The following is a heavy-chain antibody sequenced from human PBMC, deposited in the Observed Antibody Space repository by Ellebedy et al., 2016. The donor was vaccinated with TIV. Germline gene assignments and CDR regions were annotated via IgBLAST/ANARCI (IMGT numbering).Heavy chain of an antibody. CDR2: IYYSGST. J-gene: IGHJ2*01. Sequence: GSLRLSXTVSGGSISSSSYYWGWIRQPPGKGLEWIGSIYYSGSTYYNPSLKSRVTISVDTSKNQFSLKLSSVTAADTAVYYCARLAPDWYFDLWGRGTLVTVSS. D-gene: IGHD3-3*02. CDR1: GGSISSSSYY. V-gene: IGHV4-39*01. CDR3: ARLAPDWYFDL.